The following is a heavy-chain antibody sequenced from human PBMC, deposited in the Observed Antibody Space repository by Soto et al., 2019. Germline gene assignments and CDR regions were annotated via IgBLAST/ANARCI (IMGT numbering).Heavy chain of an antibody. D-gene: IGHD3-10*01. J-gene: IGHJ4*02. CDR3: AKFFSGSFLTPFDC. Sequence: PGGSLRLSCAASGFTFSNYALSWVRQAPGEGLKCVSMIGGSGGSTYYADSVKGRFTISRDDSKNTLYLHMNSLRAEDTAVYYCAKFFSGSFLTPFDCWGQGTPVTVSS. CDR1: GFTFSNYA. V-gene: IGHV3-23*01. CDR2: IGGSGGST.